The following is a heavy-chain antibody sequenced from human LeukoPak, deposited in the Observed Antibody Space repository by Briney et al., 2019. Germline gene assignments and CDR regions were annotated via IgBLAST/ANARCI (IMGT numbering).Heavy chain of an antibody. D-gene: IGHD2-15*01. V-gene: IGHV3-23*01. CDR1: GFTFDTYA. CDR3: AKGRCSGGSCYGRGFDY. Sequence: PAGGSLRLSCAASGFTFDTYAMSWVRQAPGKGLEWVSGLSGSGGSTYYADSVKGRFTTSRDNAKNTLYLQMNSLRAEDTAVYYCAKGRCSGGSCYGRGFDYWGQGTLVTVSS. CDR2: LSGSGGST. J-gene: IGHJ4*02.